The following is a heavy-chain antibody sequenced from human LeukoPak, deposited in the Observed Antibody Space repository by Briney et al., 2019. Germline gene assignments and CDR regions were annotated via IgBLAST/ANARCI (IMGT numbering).Heavy chain of an antibody. J-gene: IGHJ4*02. Sequence: PGGSLRLSCAASGFTVSSNYMSWVRQAPGKGLEWVSVIFGGGGTYYGDSVRGRFTISRDNSKNTLYLQMNSLRAEDTAVYYCAREPFIAARAGWGQGTLVTVSS. D-gene: IGHD6-6*01. CDR1: GFTVSSNY. V-gene: IGHV3-53*01. CDR3: AREPFIAARAG. CDR2: IFGGGGT.